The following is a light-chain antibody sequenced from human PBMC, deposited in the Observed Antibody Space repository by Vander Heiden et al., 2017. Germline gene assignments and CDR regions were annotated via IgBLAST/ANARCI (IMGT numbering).Light chain of an antibody. CDR2: QDT. CDR1: ELGDKY. V-gene: IGLV3-1*01. Sequence: FELAQPPSVSVSPGQTASITCSGYELGDKYACWHQQKPAQSPVLVINQDTKRASGIPERISGSNSGNTATLTISGTEAMDEADYFCQAWDNNTVIFGGGTKLSVL. J-gene: IGLJ2*01. CDR3: QAWDNNTVI.